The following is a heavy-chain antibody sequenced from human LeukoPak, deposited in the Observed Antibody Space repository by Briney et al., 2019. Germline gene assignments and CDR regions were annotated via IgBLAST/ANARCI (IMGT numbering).Heavy chain of an antibody. CDR1: GFTFSSYA. Sequence: PGGSLRLSCAASGFTFSSYAMSWVRQAPGKGLEWVSAISGSGGSTYYADSVKGRFTISRDNSKNTLYLQMNSLRAEDTAVYYCAMHPGPVTRYFDYCGQGTLVTVSS. CDR2: ISGSGGST. V-gene: IGHV3-23*01. CDR3: AMHPGPVTRYFDY. J-gene: IGHJ4*02.